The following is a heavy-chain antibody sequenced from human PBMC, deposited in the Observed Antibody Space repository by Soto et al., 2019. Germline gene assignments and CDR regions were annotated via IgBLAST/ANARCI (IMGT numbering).Heavy chain of an antibody. CDR1: GFSFSDYY. CDR2: ISSSGSTI. D-gene: IGHD3-3*01. Sequence: GGSLRLSCAASGFSFSDYYMSWIRQAPGKGLEWVSYISSSGSTIYYADSVKSRFTISRDNGKNSLYLQMNSLRAEETAVYYCARETYYDCRSGYSENSYFDHWGQGTLVTVSS. CDR3: ARETYYDCRSGYSENSYFDH. V-gene: IGHV3-11*01. J-gene: IGHJ4*02.